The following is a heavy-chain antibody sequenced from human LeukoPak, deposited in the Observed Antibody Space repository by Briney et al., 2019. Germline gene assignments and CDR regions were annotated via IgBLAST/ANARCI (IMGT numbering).Heavy chain of an antibody. D-gene: IGHD3-3*01. Sequence: SGTLSLTCTGSGGSIRSYYWSWVRQPPGKGLEWIGYIYYSGSSNYHPSLKSRVTISVDTSKNQSSLKLSSVSAADTAVYYCARLGGYDFWSGYYPPHYMDVWGKGTTVTVSS. V-gene: IGHV4-59*08. CDR3: ARLGGYDFWSGYYPPHYMDV. CDR1: GGSIRSYY. CDR2: IYYSGSS. J-gene: IGHJ6*03.